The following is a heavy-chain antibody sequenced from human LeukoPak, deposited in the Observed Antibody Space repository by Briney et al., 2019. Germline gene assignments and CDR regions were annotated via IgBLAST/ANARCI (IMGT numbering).Heavy chain of an antibody. CDR2: LYYSGST. V-gene: IGHV4-39*01. J-gene: IGHJ3*02. CDR1: GDSISGSNNY. CDR3: ARSRDVVVVSDAFDI. D-gene: IGHD2-15*01. Sequence: SETLSLTCVVSGDSISGSNNYWGWIRQPPGKGLEWIGSLYYSGSTYFNPSLKSRVTMSVDTSKNQFSLKLNSVTAADTAVYYCARSRDVVVVSDAFDIWGQGTMVTVSS.